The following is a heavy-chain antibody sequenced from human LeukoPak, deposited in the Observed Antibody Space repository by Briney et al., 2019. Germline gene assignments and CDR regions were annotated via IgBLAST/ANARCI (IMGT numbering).Heavy chain of an antibody. D-gene: IGHD6-19*01. V-gene: IGHV1-8*01. CDR3: ARGLWLDDSYYYYGMDV. J-gene: IGHJ6*02. Sequence: ASVKVSCKASGYTFTSYDINWVRQATGQGLEWMGRMNPNGGNTGYAQKFQGRVTMTRNTSISTAYMELSGLRSEDTAVYYCARGLWLDDSYYYYGMDVWGQGTTVTVSS. CDR2: MNPNGGNT. CDR1: GYTFTSYD.